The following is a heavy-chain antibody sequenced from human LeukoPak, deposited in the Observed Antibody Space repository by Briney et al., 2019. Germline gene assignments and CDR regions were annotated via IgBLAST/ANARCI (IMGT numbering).Heavy chain of an antibody. CDR3: ARVHDFWSGYYPNLFDY. D-gene: IGHD3-3*01. CDR1: GFTFSSYW. CDR2: IKQDGSEK. J-gene: IGHJ4*02. Sequence: PGGSLRLSCAASGFTFSSYWMSWVRQAPGKGLEWVANIKQDGSEKYYVDSVKGRFTISRDNAKNSLYLQMNSLRAEDTAVYYCARVHDFWSGYYPNLFDYWGQGTLVTVSS. V-gene: IGHV3-7*04.